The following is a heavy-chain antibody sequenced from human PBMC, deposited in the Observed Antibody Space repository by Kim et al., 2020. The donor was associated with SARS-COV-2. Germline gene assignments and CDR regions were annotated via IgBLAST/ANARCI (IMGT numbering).Heavy chain of an antibody. V-gene: IGHV3-7*01. CDR2: IKKNGSEK. CDR1: GFAFTNYW. Sequence: GGSLRLSCAVSGFAFTNYWMSWVRQAPGKGLEWVSKIKKNGSEKYYVDSVKGRFTISRDNAKNTLYLQMESLRAEDTALYYCATLSAWSFDSWGQGTLVTVSS. D-gene: IGHD6-19*01. J-gene: IGHJ4*02. CDR3: ATLSAWSFDS.